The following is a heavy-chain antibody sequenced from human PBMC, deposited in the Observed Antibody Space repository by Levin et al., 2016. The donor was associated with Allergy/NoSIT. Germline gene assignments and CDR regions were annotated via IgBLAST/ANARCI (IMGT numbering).Heavy chain of an antibody. CDR1: GGTFSSYA. D-gene: IGHD3-10*01. CDR2: IIPVVGRP. CDR3: SITYYSGSGVPYHFDH. J-gene: IGHJ4*02. V-gene: IGHV1-69*10. Sequence: SVKVSCKASGGTFSSYAVSWVRQAPGHGLEWLGGIIPVVGRPDYAQNLRDRVTITADRSTNTAFLDLSSLRPEDTAVYYCSITYYSGSGVPYHFDHWGQGTLVTVSS.